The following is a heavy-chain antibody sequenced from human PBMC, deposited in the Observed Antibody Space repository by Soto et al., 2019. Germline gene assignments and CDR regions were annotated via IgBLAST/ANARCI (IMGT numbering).Heavy chain of an antibody. D-gene: IGHD6-19*01. J-gene: IGHJ6*02. V-gene: IGHV1-69*01. CDR1: GGTFSSYA. CDR3: ARARGSSGWYGDYYYGMDV. Sequence: QVQLVQSGAEVKKPGSSVKVSCKASGGTFSSYAISWVRQAPGQGLEWMGGIIPIFGTANYAQKFQGRVTIPADESTSTAYKELNSVSSEDTAVYYCARARGSSGWYGDYYYGMDVWGQGTTVTVSS. CDR2: IIPIFGTA.